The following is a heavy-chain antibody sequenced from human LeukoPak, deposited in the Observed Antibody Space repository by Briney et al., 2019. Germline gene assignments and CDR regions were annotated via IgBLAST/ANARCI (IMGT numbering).Heavy chain of an antibody. J-gene: IGHJ3*02. CDR2: ISWNSGSI. V-gene: IGHV3-9*01. CDR3: TKAMGIAARGGAFDI. Sequence: GGSLRLSCAASGFTFDDYAMHWVRQAPGKGLEWVSGISWNSGSIGYADSVKGRFTISRDNAKNSLYLQMNSLRAEDTALYYCTKAMGIAARGGAFDIWGQGTMVTVSS. CDR1: GFTFDDYA. D-gene: IGHD6-6*01.